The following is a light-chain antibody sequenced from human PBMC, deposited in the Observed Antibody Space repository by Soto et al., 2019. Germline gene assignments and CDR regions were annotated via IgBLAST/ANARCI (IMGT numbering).Light chain of an antibody. J-gene: IGKJ4*01. CDR3: QQRPNWPLT. CDR1: QSISSH. CDR2: DAS. V-gene: IGKV3-11*01. Sequence: EIVLTQSPSTLSSSPGERATLSCRASQSISSHLAWYQQKPGQAPRLLIYDASNRATGIPARFSGSGSGTDFTLTITRLEPEDFAVYYCQQRPNWPLTFGGGTKVEIK.